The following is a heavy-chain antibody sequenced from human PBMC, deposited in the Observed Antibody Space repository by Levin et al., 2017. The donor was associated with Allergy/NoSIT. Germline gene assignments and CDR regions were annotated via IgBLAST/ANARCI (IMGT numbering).Heavy chain of an antibody. J-gene: IGHJ4*02. CDR3: ATGVDAFDS. Sequence: SQTLSLTCTVSGGSINSGGYYWSWIRQHPGKGLEWIGYIYNTGSTRYNPSLKSRVTISGDTSKSQFSLRLTSVTAADTAVYYCATGVDAFDSWGQGTLVTVSS. CDR2: IYNTGST. CDR1: GGSINSGGYY. V-gene: IGHV4-31*03. D-gene: IGHD2-15*01.